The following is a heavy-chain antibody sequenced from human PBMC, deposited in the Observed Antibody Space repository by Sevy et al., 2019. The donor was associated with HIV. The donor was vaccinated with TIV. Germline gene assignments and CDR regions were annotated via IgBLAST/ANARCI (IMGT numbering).Heavy chain of an antibody. CDR1: GGSISGHY. CDR2: VYDSGSS. D-gene: IGHD3-22*01. Sequence: SETLSLTCTVSGGSISGHYWGWIRQSPGKGLEWIAYVYDSGSSNYNPSLRSRVTLSVDTSKNQLSLRLGSVSAADTAVYFCARGAALIYYDTSGFQSFFDSWGPGALVTVSS. V-gene: IGHV4-59*11. CDR3: ARGAALIYYDTSGFQSFFDS. J-gene: IGHJ4*02.